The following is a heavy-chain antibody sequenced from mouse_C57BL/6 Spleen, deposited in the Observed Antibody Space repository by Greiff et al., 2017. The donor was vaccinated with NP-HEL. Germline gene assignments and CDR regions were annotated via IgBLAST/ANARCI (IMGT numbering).Heavy chain of an antibody. CDR3: ARWELSLDGSSLYYCDY. Sequence: VQLQQSGAELAKPGASVKLSCKASGYTFTSYWMHWVKQRPGQGLEWIGYINPSSGYTKYNQKFKDKATLTADKSSSTAYMQLSSLTYEDSAVYYCARWELSLDGSSLYYCDYWGQGTTLTVSS. V-gene: IGHV1-7*01. CDR2: INPSSGYT. J-gene: IGHJ2*01. CDR1: GYTFTSYW. D-gene: IGHD1-1*01.